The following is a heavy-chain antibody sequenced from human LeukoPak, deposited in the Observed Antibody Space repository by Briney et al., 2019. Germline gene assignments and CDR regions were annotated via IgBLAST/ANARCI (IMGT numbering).Heavy chain of an antibody. CDR1: GYTFTSYE. Sequence: ASVRVSCKASGYTFTSYEIMWVRQATGQGLEWMGWMNPNSGDTGYAQKFQGRVTMNRDTSKSTAYMDLSNLRSEDTAVYHCARAPRQLSYYYGLDVWGQGTTVTVSS. V-gene: IGHV1-8*01. CDR2: MNPNSGDT. CDR3: ARAPRQLSYYYGLDV. J-gene: IGHJ6*02. D-gene: IGHD5-18*01.